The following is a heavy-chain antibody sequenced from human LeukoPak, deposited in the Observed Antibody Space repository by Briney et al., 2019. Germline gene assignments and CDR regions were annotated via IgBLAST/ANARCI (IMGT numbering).Heavy chain of an antibody. V-gene: IGHV3-23*01. CDR3: AKDLGNDYYSSYFDY. CDR2: VSGSGGTI. J-gene: IGHJ4*02. Sequence: GGSLRLSCAASGFMFFSYEMNWVRQAQGKGLEWLSSVSGSGGTIYYTASVKGRFTISRDNSKDTLYLQMNSLRAEDTAVYYCAKDLGNDYYSSYFDYWGQGTQVTVSS. D-gene: IGHD3-22*01. CDR1: GFMFFSYE.